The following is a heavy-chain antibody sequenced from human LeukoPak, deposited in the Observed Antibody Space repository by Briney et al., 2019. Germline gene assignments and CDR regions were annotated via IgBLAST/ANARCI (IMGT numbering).Heavy chain of an antibody. D-gene: IGHD3-3*01. CDR3: AKGSSTIFGVVIPYYYYVDV. CDR2: ISGSGGST. J-gene: IGHJ6*03. Sequence: GGSLRLSCAASGFTFSSYAMSWVRQAPGKGLEWVSAISGSGGSTYYADSVKGRFTISRDNSKNTLYLQMNSLRAEDTAVYYCAKGSSTIFGVVIPYYYYVDVWGKGTTVTVSS. V-gene: IGHV3-23*01. CDR1: GFTFSSYA.